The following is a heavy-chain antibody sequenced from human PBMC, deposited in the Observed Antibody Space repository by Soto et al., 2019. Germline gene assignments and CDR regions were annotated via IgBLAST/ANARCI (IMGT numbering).Heavy chain of an antibody. CDR2: IKHSGTT. CDR1: GGSLSGYY. V-gene: IGHV4-34*01. Sequence: QVQLQQWGAGLLKPSETLSLTCAVYGGSLSGYYWSWIRQAPGKGLEWIGEIKHSGTTNYNPSLKSRVAILIDTSKTQFSLILSSVTAAERAMYYCARGGATPMVLKYWGQGTLVSVSS. J-gene: IGHJ4*02. D-gene: IGHD5-18*01. CDR3: ARGGATPMVLKY.